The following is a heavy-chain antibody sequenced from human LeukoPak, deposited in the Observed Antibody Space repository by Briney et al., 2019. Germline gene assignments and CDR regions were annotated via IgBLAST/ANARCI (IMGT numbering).Heavy chain of an antibody. V-gene: IGHV3-23*01. D-gene: IGHD6-19*01. CDR2: ISSSGGTT. Sequence: GGSLRLSCAASRFTFSTYSMNWVRQAPGKGLEWVSVISSSGGTTYYSDPVKGRFIISRDNSKNTLYLQMNSLRAEDTAVYYCAKAGIAVPATPEYCGQGTQVTVSS. J-gene: IGHJ4*02. CDR3: AKAGIAVPATPEY. CDR1: RFTFSTYS.